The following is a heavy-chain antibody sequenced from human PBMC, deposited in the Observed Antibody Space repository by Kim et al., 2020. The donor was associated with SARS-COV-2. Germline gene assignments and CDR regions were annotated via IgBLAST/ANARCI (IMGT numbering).Heavy chain of an antibody. V-gene: IGHV3-53*04. CDR1: GFTVSDNY. J-gene: IGHJ4*02. CDR3: ARVAFYYDSRGQGQDYFDY. Sequence: GGSLRLSCAASGFTVSDNYMIWVRQAPGKGLEWVSVIYSGGSTYYADSVKGRFTISRHNSKNTLDLQMNTLRTEDTAVYYCARVAFYYDSRGQGQDYFDYWGQGTLVTVSS. D-gene: IGHD3-22*01. CDR2: IYSGGST.